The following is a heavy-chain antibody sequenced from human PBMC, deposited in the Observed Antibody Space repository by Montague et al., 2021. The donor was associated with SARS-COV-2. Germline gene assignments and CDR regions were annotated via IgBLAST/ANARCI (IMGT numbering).Heavy chain of an antibody. J-gene: IGHJ6*02. CDR2: INHSGST. V-gene: IGHV4-34*01. CDR3: AGGRAVTTFYYYYYDMDV. D-gene: IGHD4-17*01. CDR1: GGSFSGYY. Sequence: SETLSLTCAVYGGSFSGYYWSWIRQPPAKGLEWIGEINHSGSTTYNPSLQSRVTISVDTSKNQFSLKLSSVTAADTAVYYCAGGRAVTTFYYYYYDMDVWGQGSPVTVSS.